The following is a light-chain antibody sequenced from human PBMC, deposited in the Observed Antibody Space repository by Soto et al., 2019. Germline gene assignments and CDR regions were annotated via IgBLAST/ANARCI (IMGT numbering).Light chain of an antibody. V-gene: IGKV1-27*01. CDR1: QGISNY. CDR3: QKDNSAPWT. CDR2: VAS. J-gene: IGKJ1*01. Sequence: DIQMTQSPSSLSASVGDRVTITCRASQGISNYLAWYQQQPGKVPKLLIYVASTLQSGVPSRFSGSGSGTDFTLTISILQPEDVATYYCQKDNSAPWTFGQGTKVEIK.